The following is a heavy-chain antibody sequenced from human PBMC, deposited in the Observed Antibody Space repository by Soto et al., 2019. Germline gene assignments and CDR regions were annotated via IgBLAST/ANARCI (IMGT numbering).Heavy chain of an antibody. CDR1: GFTFSNAW. CDR3: TTDRGYYYDSSGRTYYYYGMDV. D-gene: IGHD3-22*01. V-gene: IGHV3-15*01. CDR2: IKSKTDGGTT. Sequence: PGGSLRLSCAASGFTFSNAWMSWVRQAPGKGLEWVGRIKSKTDGGTTDYAAPVKGRFTISRDDSKNTLYLQMNSLKTEDTAVYYCTTDRGYYYDSSGRTYYYYGMDVWGQGTTVTVS. J-gene: IGHJ6*02.